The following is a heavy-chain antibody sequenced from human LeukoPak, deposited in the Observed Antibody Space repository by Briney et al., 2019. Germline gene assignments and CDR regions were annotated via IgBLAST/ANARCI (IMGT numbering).Heavy chain of an antibody. CDR3: ATLMRGPTGYSGYGGEDY. V-gene: IGHV3-23*01. J-gene: IGHJ4*02. Sequence: RGGSLRLSRAASGFTFSNYAMTWVRQAQGKGLQWVSAITGSGGSTYYADSVKGRFAISRDNSKNTLYLQMNSLRAEDTAVYYCATLMRGPTGYSGYGGEDYWGQGTLVTVSS. CDR1: GFTFSNYA. D-gene: IGHD5-12*01. CDR2: ITGSGGST.